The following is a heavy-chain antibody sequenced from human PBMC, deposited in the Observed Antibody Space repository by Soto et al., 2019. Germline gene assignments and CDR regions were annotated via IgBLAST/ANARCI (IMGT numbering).Heavy chain of an antibody. Sequence: GESLKISCKGSGYSFTSYWIGWVRRMPGKGLEWMGIIYPGDSDTRYSPSFQGQVTISADKSISTAYLQWSSLKASDTAMYYCATSAVAGTRSFDYWGQGTLVTVSS. CDR2: IYPGDSDT. D-gene: IGHD6-19*01. J-gene: IGHJ4*02. CDR3: ATSAVAGTRSFDY. CDR1: GYSFTSYW. V-gene: IGHV5-51*01.